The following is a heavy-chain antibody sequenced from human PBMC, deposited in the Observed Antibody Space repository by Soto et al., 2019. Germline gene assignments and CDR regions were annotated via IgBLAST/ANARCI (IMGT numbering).Heavy chain of an antibody. CDR3: ARGRGGWFINQLLNAFDI. V-gene: IGHV4-34*01. J-gene: IGHJ3*02. Sequence: SETLSLTCAVYGGSFSGYYWSWIRQPPGKGLEWIGDIYHSGSTNYNPSLKSRVTISVDTSKNQFSLKLSSVTAADTAVYYCARGRGGWFINQLLNAFDIWGQGTMVTVSS. D-gene: IGHD2-2*01. CDR1: GGSFSGYY. CDR2: IYHSGST.